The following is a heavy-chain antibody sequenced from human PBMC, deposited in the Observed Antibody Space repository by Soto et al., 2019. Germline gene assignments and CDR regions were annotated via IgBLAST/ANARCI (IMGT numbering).Heavy chain of an antibody. D-gene: IGHD3-10*01. J-gene: IGHJ4*01. CDR3: ARADSAFFIHY. CDR2: INHSGST. Sequence: TETLPFTSAVYGGSFSGYHWLWIRQPPGKGLEWIGEINHSGSTNYNPSLKSRVTISVDTSKNQFSLKLSSVTAADTAVYYCARADSAFFIHYWGNGTLLTVS. CDR1: GGSFSGYH. V-gene: IGHV4-34*01.